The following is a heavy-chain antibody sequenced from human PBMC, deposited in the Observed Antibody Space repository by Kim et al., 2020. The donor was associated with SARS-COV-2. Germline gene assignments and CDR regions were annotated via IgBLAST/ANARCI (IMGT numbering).Heavy chain of an antibody. J-gene: IGHJ3*02. Sequence: YSTPSIKSRVTISVDTSKNQFSLKLSSVTAADTAVYYCARDSGYDKTFDIWGQGTMVTVSS. V-gene: IGHV4-39*02. CDR3: ARDSGYDKTFDI. D-gene: IGHD5-12*01.